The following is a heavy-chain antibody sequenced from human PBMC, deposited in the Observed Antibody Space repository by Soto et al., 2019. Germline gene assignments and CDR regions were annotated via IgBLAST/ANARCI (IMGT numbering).Heavy chain of an antibody. D-gene: IGHD6-19*01. CDR1: GFLVSRNY. Sequence: GGSLRLSCAASGFLVSRNYLNWVGQAPGKGLEWVSGIYSGGSTYYADSVRGRFTMSRDNSKNTMYLQMNSLRAGDTAVYYCARDPYTSDWAPNLDYWGQGALVTVSS. CDR2: IYSGGST. J-gene: IGHJ4*02. V-gene: IGHV3-66*01. CDR3: ARDPYTSDWAPNLDY.